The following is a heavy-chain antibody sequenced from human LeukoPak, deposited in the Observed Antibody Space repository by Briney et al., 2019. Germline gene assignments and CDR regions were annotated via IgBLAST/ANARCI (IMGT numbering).Heavy chain of an antibody. D-gene: IGHD3-10*01. CDR2: ISSSSSHI. CDR1: GFTFSNYS. Sequence: GGSLRLSCAASGFTFSNYSMNWVRQAPGKGLEWVSSISSSSSHIYYADSVKGRFTISRDNAKNSLYLQMNSLRAEDTAVYYCARGRGLPGPLDYWGQGTLVTVSS. CDR3: ARGRGLPGPLDY. J-gene: IGHJ4*02. V-gene: IGHV3-21*01.